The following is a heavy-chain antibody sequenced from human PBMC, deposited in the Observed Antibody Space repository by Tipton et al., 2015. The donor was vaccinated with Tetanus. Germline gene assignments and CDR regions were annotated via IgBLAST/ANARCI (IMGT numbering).Heavy chain of an antibody. CDR1: GFTVSSNY. CDR3: ARDSDDSSDYYYYYYGMDV. V-gene: IGHV3-53*01. D-gene: IGHD3-22*01. J-gene: IGHJ6*02. CDR2: IYSDGNT. Sequence: SLRLSCAASGFTVSSNYMSWVRQAPGKGLEWVSVIYSDGNTYYADSVKGRFTISRDNSKNTLYLQMNSLRAEDTAVYYCARDSDDSSDYYYYYYGMDVWGQGTTVTVSS.